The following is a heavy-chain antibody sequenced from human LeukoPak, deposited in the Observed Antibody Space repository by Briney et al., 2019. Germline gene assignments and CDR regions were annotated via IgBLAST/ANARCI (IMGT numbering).Heavy chain of an antibody. D-gene: IGHD2-15*01. Sequence: GRSLRLSCAASGFTFSSYAMHWDRQAPGKGLEWVAAISYDGSNKYYADSVKGRFTISRDNSKNTLYLQMNSLRAEDTAVYYCAKELIGYCSGGSCSFFDYWGQGTLVTVSS. CDR3: AKELIGYCSGGSCSFFDY. CDR2: ISYDGSNK. CDR1: GFTFSSYA. J-gene: IGHJ4*02. V-gene: IGHV3-30*04.